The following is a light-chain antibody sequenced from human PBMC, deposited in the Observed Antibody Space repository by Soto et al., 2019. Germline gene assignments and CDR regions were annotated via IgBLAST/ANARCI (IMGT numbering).Light chain of an antibody. J-gene: IGKJ5*01. CDR3: QQYVTSPT. Sequence: EIVLTQSPVTLSLSPWERVTLSCRASQSVSSSYLAWYQQRPGQAPRLLIYGASSRATGIPDRFSGSGSGTDFTLTISRLEPEDFAVYYCQQYVTSPTFGEGTRLEIK. CDR2: GAS. V-gene: IGKV3-20*01. CDR1: QSVSSSY.